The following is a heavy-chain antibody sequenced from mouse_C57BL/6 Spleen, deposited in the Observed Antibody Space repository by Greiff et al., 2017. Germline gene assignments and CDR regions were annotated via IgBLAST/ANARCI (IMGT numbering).Heavy chain of an antibody. D-gene: IGHD2-3*01. CDR3: ARGEGAYDGYLYAMDY. J-gene: IGHJ4*01. CDR1: GYTFPSYW. V-gene: IGHV1-69*01. CDR2: IDPSDSYT. Sequence: QVQLQQPGAELVMPGASVKLSCKASGYTFPSYWMHWVKQRPGQGLEWIGEIDPSDSYTNYNQKFKGKSTLTVDKSSSTAYMQLSSLTSEDSAVYYCARGEGAYDGYLYAMDYWGQGTSVTVSS.